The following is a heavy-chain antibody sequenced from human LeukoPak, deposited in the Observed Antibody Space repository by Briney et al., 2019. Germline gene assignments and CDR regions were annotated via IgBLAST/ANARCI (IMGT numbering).Heavy chain of an antibody. V-gene: IGHV4-31*03. Sequence: SSETLSLTCTVYGGSISSGAYYWSWIRQHPGKGLEWIGYIYYSGSTYYNPSLKSRVTISVDTSKNQFSLKLSSVTAADTAVYYCAREGPYYYYYYGMDVWGKGTTVTVSS. CDR2: IYYSGST. CDR1: GGSISSGAYY. J-gene: IGHJ6*04. CDR3: AREGPYYYYYYGMDV.